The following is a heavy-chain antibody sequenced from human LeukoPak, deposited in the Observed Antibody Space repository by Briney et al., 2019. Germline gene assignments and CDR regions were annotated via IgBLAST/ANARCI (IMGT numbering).Heavy chain of an antibody. CDR3: AKDRSCINDVCHVDFDY. V-gene: IGHV3-23*01. CDR2: ISGSGGST. CDR1: GFIFSSYA. J-gene: IGHJ4*02. D-gene: IGHD2-8*01. Sequence: GGSLRLSCAASGFIFSSYAMSWVRQAPGKGLEWDSTISGSGGSTYDADSVKGRFTISKDNSKNTVYQQMNSRRAGDTAVYYCAKDRSCINDVCHVDFDYWGQGTLVTVSS.